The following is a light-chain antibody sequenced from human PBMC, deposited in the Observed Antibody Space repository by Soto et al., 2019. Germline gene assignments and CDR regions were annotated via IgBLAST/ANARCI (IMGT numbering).Light chain of an antibody. CDR1: QSISNY. CDR3: QKTYSTPRT. V-gene: IGKV1-39*01. J-gene: IGKJ1*01. Sequence: DVQMTQSPSSLSASVGDRVTITCRASQSISNYLNWYQQTPGKAPKLLIYTASSLQTGVPSRFSGSGSGTDFTLTISSLHPEDFATYYCQKTYSTPRTFGQGTKVDIK. CDR2: TAS.